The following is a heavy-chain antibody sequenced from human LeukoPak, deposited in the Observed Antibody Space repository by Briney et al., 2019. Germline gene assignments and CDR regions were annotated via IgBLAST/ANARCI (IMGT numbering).Heavy chain of an antibody. CDR1: GYTFSGYW. CDR3: ARQNRYCSSTNCYGDLDY. J-gene: IGHJ4*02. V-gene: IGHV5-51*01. Sequence: GESLKISCRGSGYTFSGYWIAWVRQMPGKGLEWMGIIFPDDSDTTYSPSFQGQVTMSADKSISTAYLQWSSLKASDTAMYCCARQNRYCSSTNCYGDLDYWGQGSLVTVSS. CDR2: IFPDDSDT. D-gene: IGHD2-2*01.